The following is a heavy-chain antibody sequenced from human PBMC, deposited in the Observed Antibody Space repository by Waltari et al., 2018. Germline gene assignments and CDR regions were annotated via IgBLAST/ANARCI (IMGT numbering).Heavy chain of an antibody. Sequence: QVQLVESGGGVVQPGRSLRLSCAASGFTFSSYGMHWVRQAPGKGLEWVAVISYDGSNKYYADSVKGRFTISRDNSKNTLYLQMNSLRAEDTAVYYCAKGGRPYCSGGSCYSGSLDYWGQGTLVTVSS. CDR1: GFTFSSYG. CDR3: AKGGRPYCSGGSCYSGSLDY. J-gene: IGHJ4*02. D-gene: IGHD2-15*01. CDR2: ISYDGSNK. V-gene: IGHV3-30*18.